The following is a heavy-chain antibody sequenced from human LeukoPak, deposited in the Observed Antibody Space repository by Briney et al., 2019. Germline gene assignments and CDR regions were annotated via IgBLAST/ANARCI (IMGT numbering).Heavy chain of an antibody. Sequence: GGSLRLSCAASGFTFSSYWMGWVRQAPGRGLKWVANVNQDGSQKYYVDSVKDRFTISRDNAKNSLYLQMNSLRDEDTAVYYCASGSLARGGSDYWGQGTLVTVSS. CDR1: GFTFSSYW. CDR2: VNQDGSQK. J-gene: IGHJ4*02. CDR3: ASGSLARGGSDY. D-gene: IGHD2-2*03. V-gene: IGHV3-7*01.